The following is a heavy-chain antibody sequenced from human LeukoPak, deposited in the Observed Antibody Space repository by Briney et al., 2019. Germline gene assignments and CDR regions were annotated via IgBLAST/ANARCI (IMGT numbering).Heavy chain of an antibody. J-gene: IGHJ5*02. CDR1: GGSISSSNW. D-gene: IGHD5-24*01. CDR2: IYHSGST. CDR3: ARDEDGYNYGFDP. V-gene: IGHV4-4*02. Sequence: SETLSLTCAVSGGSISSSNWWSWVRQPPGKGLEWIGEIYHSGSTNYNPSLKSRVTISVDKSKNQFSLKLSSVTAADTAVYYCARDEDGYNYGFDPWGQGTLVTVSS.